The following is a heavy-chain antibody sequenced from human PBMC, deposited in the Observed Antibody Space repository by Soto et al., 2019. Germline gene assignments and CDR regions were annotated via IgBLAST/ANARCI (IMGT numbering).Heavy chain of an antibody. V-gene: IGHV3-15*01. CDR3: TTDISLWELPLDY. CDR2: IKSKTDGGTT. J-gene: IGHJ4*02. CDR1: GFTFSNAW. D-gene: IGHD1-26*01. Sequence: EVQLVESGGGLVKPGGSLRLSCAASGFTFSNAWMSWVRQAPGKGLEWVGRIKSKTDGGTTDYAAPVKGRFTISRDDSNNTLYLQMNSLKTEDTAVYYCTTDISLWELPLDYWGQGTLVTVSS.